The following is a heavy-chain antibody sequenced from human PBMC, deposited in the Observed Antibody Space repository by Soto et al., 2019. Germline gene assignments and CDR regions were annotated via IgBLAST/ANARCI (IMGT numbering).Heavy chain of an antibody. J-gene: IGHJ5*02. CDR1: GYTFTSYG. CDR2: ISAYNGNT. Sequence: ASVKVSCKASGYTFTSYGISCVRQAPGQGLEWMGWISAYNGNTNYAQKLQGRVTMTTDTSTSTAYMELRSLRSDDTAVYYCARVVGQLWLLSRFDPWGQGTLVTVSS. CDR3: ARVVGQLWLLSRFDP. V-gene: IGHV1-18*04. D-gene: IGHD5-18*01.